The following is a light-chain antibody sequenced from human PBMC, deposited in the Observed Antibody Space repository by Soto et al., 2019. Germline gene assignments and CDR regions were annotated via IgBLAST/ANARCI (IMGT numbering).Light chain of an antibody. CDR3: QQRSNWLT. CDR1: QSVSVY. J-gene: IGKJ4*01. Sequence: EIVLTQSPDTLSLSPGERATLSCRASQSVSVYLAWYQQKPGQAPRLLIYDVSKRATGIPGRFSGSGSGTDFTLTISSLEPEDFAVYYCQQRSNWLTFGGGTKVDIK. V-gene: IGKV3-11*01. CDR2: DVS.